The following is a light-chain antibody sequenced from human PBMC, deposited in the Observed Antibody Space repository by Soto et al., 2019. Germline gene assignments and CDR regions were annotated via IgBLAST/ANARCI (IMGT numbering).Light chain of an antibody. V-gene: IGKV3-20*01. CDR2: GAS. CDR3: QQYGSSYIT. Sequence: EIVLTQSPGTLSLSPGERATLSCRASQSVSSSYLAWYQQKPGQAPRLLIYGASSRATGIPDRFSGSGSGTDFTLTIRRLEPEDFAVYYCQQYGSSYITVGPGTKVDIK. J-gene: IGKJ3*01. CDR1: QSVSSSY.